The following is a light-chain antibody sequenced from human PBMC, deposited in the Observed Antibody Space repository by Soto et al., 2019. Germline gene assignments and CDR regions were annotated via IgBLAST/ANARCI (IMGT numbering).Light chain of an antibody. CDR1: QSVSTD. CDR2: GAS. Sequence: IVMTQTPSAVSVPPAERASLSCRASQSVSTDLAWYQQKPAQAPRLLIYGASTRATGIPARFSGGGSVTEFTLTIMSVQSADFAVYYCQVYTNWPITFCGGTNEDIK. CDR3: QVYTNWPIT. J-gene: IGKJ4*01. V-gene: IGKV3-15*01.